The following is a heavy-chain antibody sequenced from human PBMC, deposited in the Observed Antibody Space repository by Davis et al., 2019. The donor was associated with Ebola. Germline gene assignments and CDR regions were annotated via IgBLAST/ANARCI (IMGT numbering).Heavy chain of an antibody. CDR2: ISYDGNNK. D-gene: IGHD1-1*01. CDR3: AKDERRKPQNMDV. CDR1: GLTFSSYA. V-gene: IGHV3-30*18. J-gene: IGHJ6*02. Sequence: GESLKISCEASGLTFSSYAMHWVRQAPGKGLEWVAVISYDGNNKYYADSVKGRFTIFRDNSKNTLYLQMNSLRGEDTALYYCAKDERRKPQNMDVWGQGTKVTVSS.